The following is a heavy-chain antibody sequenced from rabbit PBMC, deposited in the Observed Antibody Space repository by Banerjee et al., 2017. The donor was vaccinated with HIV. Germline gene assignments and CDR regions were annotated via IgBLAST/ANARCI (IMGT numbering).Heavy chain of an antibody. CDR1: GFSFSGRYV. V-gene: IGHV1S45*01. CDR3: ARGSATMTLVITGYYLSL. J-gene: IGHJ4*01. CDR2: INVVTGKA. Sequence: QEQLVESGGGLVQPEGSLTLTCTASGFSFSGRYVMSWVRQAPGKGLEWIACINVVTGKAVYASWAKGRYTFSKTSSTTVTLEMTSLTAADPATYFCARGSATMTLVITGYYLSLRGPGTLVTVS. D-gene: IGHD2-1*01.